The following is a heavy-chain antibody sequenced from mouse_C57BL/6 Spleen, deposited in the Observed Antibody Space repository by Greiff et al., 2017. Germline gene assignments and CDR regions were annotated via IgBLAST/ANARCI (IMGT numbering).Heavy chain of an antibody. CDR2: IYPRSGNT. CDR3: ARTAYDGYYWYFDV. J-gene: IGHJ1*03. V-gene: IGHV1-81*01. CDR1: GYTFTSYG. Sequence: VQLQQSGAELARPGASVKLSCKASGYTFTSYGISWVKQRTGQGLEWIGEIYPRSGNTYYNEKYKGKATRTADKSSSTAYMELRRLTSEDSAVYFCARTAYDGYYWYFDVWGTGTTVTVSS. D-gene: IGHD2-3*01.